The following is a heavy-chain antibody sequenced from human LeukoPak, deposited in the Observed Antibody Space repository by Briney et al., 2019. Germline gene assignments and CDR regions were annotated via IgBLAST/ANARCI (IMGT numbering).Heavy chain of an antibody. CDR3: VSFYETY. J-gene: IGHJ4*02. CDR1: GSYW. CDR2: INSVGSRT. D-gene: IGHD2/OR15-2a*01. V-gene: IGHV3-74*01. Sequence: PGGSLRLSCAASGSYWMHWVRQAPGKGLVWVSHINSVGSRTSYADSVKGRFTISKDNAKNTVYLQMNNLRAEDTAVYYCVSFYETYWGRGTLVTVSS.